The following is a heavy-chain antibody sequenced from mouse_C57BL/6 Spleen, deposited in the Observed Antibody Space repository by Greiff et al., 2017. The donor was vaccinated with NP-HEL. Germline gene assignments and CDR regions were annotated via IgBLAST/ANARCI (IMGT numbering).Heavy chain of an antibody. CDR2: IYPRSGNT. CDR1: GYTFTSYG. Sequence: VQLQESGAELARPGASVKLSCKASGYTFTSYGISWVKQRTGQGLEWIGEIYPRSGNTYYNEKFKGKATLTADKSSSTAYMELRSLTSEDSAVYFCARVAAQANAMDYWGQGTSVTVSS. CDR3: ARVAAQANAMDY. J-gene: IGHJ4*01. D-gene: IGHD3-2*02. V-gene: IGHV1-81*01.